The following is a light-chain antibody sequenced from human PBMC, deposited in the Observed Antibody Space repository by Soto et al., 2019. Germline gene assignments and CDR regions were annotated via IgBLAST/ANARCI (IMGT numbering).Light chain of an antibody. J-gene: IGLJ3*02. CDR3: QSYDSSLSGWV. Sequence: QSVLTQPPSVSGAPGQRVTISCTGSSSNIGAGYDVHWYQQLPGTAPKLLIYGNNNRPSGVPDRFSGSKSGTSASLAITGLQAEDEADYYCQSYDSSLSGWVFGGETNLTVL. CDR1: SSNIGAGYD. CDR2: GNN. V-gene: IGLV1-40*01.